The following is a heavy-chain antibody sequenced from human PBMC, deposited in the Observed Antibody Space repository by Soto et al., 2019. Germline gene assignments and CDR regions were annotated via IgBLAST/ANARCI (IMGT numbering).Heavy chain of an antibody. CDR3: ARGVTLVRGVIHTPYFDY. D-gene: IGHD3-10*01. CDR2: IYYSGST. CDR1: GGSISSYY. J-gene: IGHJ4*02. Sequence: LSLTCTVSGGSISSYYWSWIRQPPGKGLEWIGYIYYSGSTNYNPSLKSRVTISVDTSKNQFSLKLSSVTAADTAVYYCARGVTLVRGVIHTPYFDYWGQGALVTVSS. V-gene: IGHV4-59*12.